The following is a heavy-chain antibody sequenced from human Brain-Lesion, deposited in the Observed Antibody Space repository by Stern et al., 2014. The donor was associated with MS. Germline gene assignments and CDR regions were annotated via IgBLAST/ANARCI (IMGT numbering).Heavy chain of an antibody. Sequence: VQLVESGPGLVKPSETLSLTCTVAGGSVSSTSYAWAWIRQPPGKGLEWIGTIYYSGNTYYSPSLKSRLTISLDTSKYQVPLPLRSVSAADTAVYYCAGEEDIRYCSGGSCTGNWFDPWGQGTLVTVSS. J-gene: IGHJ5*02. D-gene: IGHD2-15*01. CDR3: AGEEDIRYCSGGSCTGNWFDP. V-gene: IGHV4-39*02. CDR1: GGSVSSTSYA. CDR2: IYYSGNT.